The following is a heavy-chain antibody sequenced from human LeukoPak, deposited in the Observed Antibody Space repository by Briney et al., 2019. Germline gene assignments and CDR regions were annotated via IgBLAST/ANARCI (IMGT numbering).Heavy chain of an antibody. CDR1: GFTFSSYW. Sequence: GGSLRLSCAASGFTFSSYWMSWVRQAPGKGLEWVAFIRYDGSNKYYADSVKGRFTISRDNSKNTLYLQMNSLRAGDTAVYYRAKLTMTTVTYSQDYWGQGTLVTVSS. D-gene: IGHD4-17*01. V-gene: IGHV3-30*02. J-gene: IGHJ4*02. CDR2: IRYDGSNK. CDR3: AKLTMTTVTYSQDY.